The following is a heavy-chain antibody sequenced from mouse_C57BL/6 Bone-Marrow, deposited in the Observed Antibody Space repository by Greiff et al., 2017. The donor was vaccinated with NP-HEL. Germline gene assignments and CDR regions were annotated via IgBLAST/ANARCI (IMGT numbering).Heavy chain of an antibody. D-gene: IGHD2-3*01. J-gene: IGHJ2*01. CDR2: INPSSGYT. CDR3: ARPIYDGYYGFDY. CDR1: GYTFPSST. Sequence: VQLQQSGAELARPGASVKMSCKASGYTFPSSTLHWVKQRPGQGLEWIGYINPSSGYTKYNQKFKDKATLTADKSSSTAYMPLSSLTSEDSAVYYCARPIYDGYYGFDYWGQGTTLTVSS. V-gene: IGHV1-4*01.